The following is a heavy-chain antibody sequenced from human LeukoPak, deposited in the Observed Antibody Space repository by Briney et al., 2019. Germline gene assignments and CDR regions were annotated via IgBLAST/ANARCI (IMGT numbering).Heavy chain of an antibody. CDR3: AKSGVESRDYYDSSGYSYFDY. CDR2: ISWNSGSI. Sequence: PGRSLRLSCAASGFTFDDYAMHWVRQAPGKGLEWVSGISWNSGSIGYADSVKGRFTISRDNAKNTLYLQMNSLRAEDTAVYYCAKSGVESRDYYDSSGYSYFDYWGQGTLVTVSS. V-gene: IGHV3-9*01. J-gene: IGHJ4*02. D-gene: IGHD3-22*01. CDR1: GFTFDDYA.